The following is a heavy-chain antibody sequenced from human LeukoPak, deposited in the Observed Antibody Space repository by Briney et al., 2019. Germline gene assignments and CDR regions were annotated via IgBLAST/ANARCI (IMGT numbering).Heavy chain of an antibody. D-gene: IGHD5-12*01. J-gene: IGHJ4*02. V-gene: IGHV3-7*01. CDR3: ARESGYSGYDLYYFDY. CDR2: IKQDGSEK. Sequence: GGSLRLSCAASGFTFSSYWMSWVRQAPGKGLEWVANIKQDGSEKYHVDSVKGRFTISRDNAKNSLYLQMNSLRAEDTAVYYCARESGYSGYDLYYFDYWGQGTLVTVSS. CDR1: GFTFSSYW.